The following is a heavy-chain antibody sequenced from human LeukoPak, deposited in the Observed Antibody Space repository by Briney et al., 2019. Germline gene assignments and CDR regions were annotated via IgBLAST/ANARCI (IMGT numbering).Heavy chain of an antibody. CDR2: IYPGDSDT. CDR3: AKTYYDFWSGYFCYFDY. D-gene: IGHD3-3*01. Sequence: GESLKISCKGSGYSFTSYWIGWVRQMPGKGLEWMGIIYPGDSDTRYSPSFQGQVTISADKSISTAYLQWSSLKASDTAKYYCAKTYYDFWSGYFCYFDYWGQGTLVTVSS. V-gene: IGHV5-51*01. J-gene: IGHJ4*02. CDR1: GYSFTSYW.